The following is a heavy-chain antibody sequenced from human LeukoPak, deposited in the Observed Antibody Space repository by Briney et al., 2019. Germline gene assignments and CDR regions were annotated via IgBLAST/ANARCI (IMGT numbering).Heavy chain of an antibody. V-gene: IGHV4-34*01. CDR2: INHSGST. D-gene: IGHD6-13*01. CDR3: ARAGLGIATKFDP. J-gene: IGHJ5*02. Sequence: WIRQPPGKGLQWIGEINHSGSTNYNPSLKSRVTISVDTSKNQFSLKLSSVTAADTAVYYCARAGLGIATKFDPWGQGTLVTVSS.